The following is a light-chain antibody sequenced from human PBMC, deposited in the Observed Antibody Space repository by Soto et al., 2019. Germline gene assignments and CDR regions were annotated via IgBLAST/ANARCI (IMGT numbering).Light chain of an antibody. CDR1: SSDVGAFNY. CDR2: EVS. Sequence: QSALTQPASVSGSPGQSIIISCTGTSSDVGAFNYVSWYQQHPGEAPKLLIFEVSNRPSGVSNRFSGSKSGITASLTISGLQPEDEAEYYCSSYTTTSTLVIFGGGTKLTVL. V-gene: IGLV2-14*01. J-gene: IGLJ2*01. CDR3: SSYTTTSTLVI.